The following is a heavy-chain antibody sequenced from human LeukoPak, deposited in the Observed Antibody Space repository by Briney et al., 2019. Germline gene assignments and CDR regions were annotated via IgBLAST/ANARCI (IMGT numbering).Heavy chain of an antibody. Sequence: PGGSLRLSCAASGFAFSSYSMIWVRQAPGKGLEWVSSITGNSSYIYYGDSVKGRFTISRDNAKNSLYLQMNSLRAEDTAVYYCARGYSYGASGFDYWGQGTLVTVSS. CDR3: ARGYSYGASGFDY. CDR1: GFAFSSYS. CDR2: ITGNSSYI. D-gene: IGHD5-18*01. J-gene: IGHJ4*02. V-gene: IGHV3-21*01.